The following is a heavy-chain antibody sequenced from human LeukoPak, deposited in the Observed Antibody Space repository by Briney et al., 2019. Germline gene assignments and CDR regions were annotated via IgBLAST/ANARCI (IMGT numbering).Heavy chain of an antibody. D-gene: IGHD3-3*01. CDR2: ISSGGST. CDR3: AREGSGLDY. Sequence: PGGSLRLSCAASGFIVSNNYLNWVRQAPGKGLEWVSVISSGGSTYYIDSVKGRFTISRDNSKNTLYLQMNSLRAEDTAVYYCAREGSGLDYWGQGTLVTVSS. J-gene: IGHJ4*02. CDR1: GFIVSNNY. V-gene: IGHV3-53*01.